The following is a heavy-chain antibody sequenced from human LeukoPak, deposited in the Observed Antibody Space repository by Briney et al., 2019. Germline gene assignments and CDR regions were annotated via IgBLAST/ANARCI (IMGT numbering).Heavy chain of an antibody. V-gene: IGHV4-30-4*01. J-gene: IGHJ6*02. CDR3: ASGELNYYDSSGSCLYYGMDV. Sequence: SQTLSLTRTVSGGSINSGDYYWSWIRQPPGKGLEWIRYIYYNGSTYYNPSLKSRVTISVDTSKNQFSLKLTSVTAADTAVYYCASGELNYYDSSGSCLYYGMDVWGQGTTVTVSS. CDR1: GGSINSGDYY. CDR2: IYYNGST. D-gene: IGHD3-22*01.